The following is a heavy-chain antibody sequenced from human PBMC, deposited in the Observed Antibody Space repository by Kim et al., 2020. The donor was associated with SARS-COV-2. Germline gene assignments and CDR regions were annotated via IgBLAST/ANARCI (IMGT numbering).Heavy chain of an antibody. Sequence: SETLTLTCTASGCSISSYYWSWIRQPPGKGLEWIGYIYYSGSTNYNPSLKSRVTISVDTSKNKFSLKLSSVTAADTAVYYCARYRSSGWYVGYFYYWGQG. CDR3: ARYRSSGWYVGYFYY. V-gene: IGHV4-59*08. D-gene: IGHD6-19*01. J-gene: IGHJ4*02. CDR2: IYYSGST. CDR1: GCSISSYY.